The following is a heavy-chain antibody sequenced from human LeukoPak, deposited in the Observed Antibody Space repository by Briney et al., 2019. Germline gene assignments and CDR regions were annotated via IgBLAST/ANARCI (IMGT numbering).Heavy chain of an antibody. CDR3: ATESGTYSGTCFDY. CDR1: GFTVSTNH. CDR2: IYSGGSI. D-gene: IGHD1-26*01. Sequence: GGSLRLSCAASGFTVSTNHMSWVRQTPGKGLEWVSTIYSGGSIYYADSVKGRFTISRDNSKNTLYLQMNSLRVEDTAVYYCATESGTYSGTCFDYWGQGNLVTVSS. V-gene: IGHV3-53*01. J-gene: IGHJ4*02.